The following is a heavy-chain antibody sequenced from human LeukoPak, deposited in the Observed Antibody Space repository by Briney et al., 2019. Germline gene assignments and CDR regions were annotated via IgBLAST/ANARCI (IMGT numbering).Heavy chain of an antibody. CDR2: ISGSGGST. CDR3: AKGFEWELLRLSAFDI. V-gene: IGHV3-23*01. Sequence: GGSLRLSCAASGFTFSSYAMSWVRQAPGKGLEWVSAISGSGGSTYYADSVKGRFTISRDNSKNTLYLQMNSLRAEDTAVYYCAKGFEWELLRLSAFDIWGQGTMVTVSS. J-gene: IGHJ3*02. CDR1: GFTFSSYA. D-gene: IGHD1-26*01.